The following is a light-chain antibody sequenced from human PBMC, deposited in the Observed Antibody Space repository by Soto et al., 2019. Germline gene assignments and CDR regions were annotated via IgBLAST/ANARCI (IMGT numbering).Light chain of an antibody. J-gene: IGKJ4*01. V-gene: IGKV3-20*01. CDR1: QSVRSTF. CDR3: QQFCGSPPVT. CDR2: GAS. Sequence: EIVLTQSPGTLSLSPGERVTLSCRASQSVRSTFLAWYQQKPGQAPRLLIYGASKRATGTPDRFSGSGSGTDFTLTISRLEPEDFAVYYCQQFCGSPPVTFGGGTKVEI.